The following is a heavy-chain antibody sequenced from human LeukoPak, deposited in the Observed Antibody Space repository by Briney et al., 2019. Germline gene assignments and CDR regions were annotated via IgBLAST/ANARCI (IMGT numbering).Heavy chain of an antibody. CDR2: INSDGTTT. Sequence: GGALRLSCAASGFTFSSYWMHWFRQAPGKGLVWVSRINSDGTTTNYADSVKGRFTISRDNAKNTLFLQMNSLRAEDTAVYYCARGNYYAMDVWGQGTTVTVSS. CDR3: ARGNYYAMDV. J-gene: IGHJ6*02. V-gene: IGHV3-74*01. CDR1: GFTFSSYW.